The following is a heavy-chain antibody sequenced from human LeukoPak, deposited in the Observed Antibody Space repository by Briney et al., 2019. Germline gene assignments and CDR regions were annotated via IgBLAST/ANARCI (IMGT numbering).Heavy chain of an antibody. V-gene: IGHV4-4*09. CDR1: GDSISSYY. Sequence: PSETLSLTCTVSGDSISSYYWSWIRQPPGKGLEWIGYIYHSGSTNYNPSLKSRVTISVDTSKNQFSLKLSSVTAADTAVYYCIGHSSSWTGRWGQGTLVTVSS. CDR3: IGHSSSWTGR. J-gene: IGHJ4*02. CDR2: IYHSGST. D-gene: IGHD6-13*01.